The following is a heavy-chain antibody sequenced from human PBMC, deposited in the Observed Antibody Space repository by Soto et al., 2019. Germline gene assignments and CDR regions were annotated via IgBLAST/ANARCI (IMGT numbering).Heavy chain of an antibody. Sequence: VQLVESGGGLVQPGGSLRLSCAASGFTFSSYDMHWVRQATGKGLEWVSAIGTAGDTYYPGSVKGRFTISRENAKNSLYLQMNSLRAEDTAVYYCARGFGELALYYYYGMDVWGQGTTVTVSS. CDR1: GFTFSSYD. J-gene: IGHJ6*02. D-gene: IGHD3-10*01. CDR3: ARGFGELALYYYYGMDV. CDR2: IGTAGDT. V-gene: IGHV3-13*01.